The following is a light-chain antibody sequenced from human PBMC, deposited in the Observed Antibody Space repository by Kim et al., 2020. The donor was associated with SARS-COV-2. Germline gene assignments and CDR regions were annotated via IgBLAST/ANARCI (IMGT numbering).Light chain of an antibody. CDR3: QAWDRSPV. J-gene: IGLJ2*01. V-gene: IGLV3-1*01. CDR1: KLGDKY. Sequence: SYELTQPPSVSVSPGQTATITCSGDKLGDKYASWYQQKPGQSPVLVIYQDTNRPSRIPERFSGSTSGNTATLTISGTQAMDEADYYCQAWDRSPVFGGGTQLTVL. CDR2: QDT.